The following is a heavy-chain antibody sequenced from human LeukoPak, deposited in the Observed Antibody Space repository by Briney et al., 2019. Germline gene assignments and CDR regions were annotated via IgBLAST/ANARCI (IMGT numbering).Heavy chain of an antibody. CDR3: AKDRSATGTTGYYFDY. CDR1: GFTFSSYA. CDR2: ISYDGSNK. Sequence: VQPGRSLRLSCAASGFTFSSYAMHWVRQAPGKGLEWVAVISYDGSNKYYADSVKGRFTISRDNSKNTLYLQMNSLRAEDTAVYYCAKDRSATGTTGYYFDYWGQGTLVTVSS. V-gene: IGHV3-30*04. J-gene: IGHJ4*02. D-gene: IGHD1-7*01.